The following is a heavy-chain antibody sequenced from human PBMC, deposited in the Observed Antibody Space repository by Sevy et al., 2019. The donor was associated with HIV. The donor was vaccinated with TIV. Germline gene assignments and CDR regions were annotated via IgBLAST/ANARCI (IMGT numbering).Heavy chain of an antibody. CDR3: ARPLGGGSGIRYAFDI. CDR1: GFTFDDFG. D-gene: IGHD6-19*01. CDR2: INWNGGST. Sequence: GGSLRLSCAASGFTFDDFGMSWVRQAPGKGLEWVSGINWNGGSTGYADSVKGRFTISRDKAKKSLYLQMNSLRAEDTALYYCARPLGGGSGIRYAFDIWGQGTMVTVSS. J-gene: IGHJ3*02. V-gene: IGHV3-20*04.